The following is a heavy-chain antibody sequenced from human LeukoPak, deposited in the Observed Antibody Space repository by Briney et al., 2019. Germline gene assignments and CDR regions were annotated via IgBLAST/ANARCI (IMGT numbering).Heavy chain of an antibody. CDR3: ARDIDYYGSGTYYRGFDY. Sequence: GGSLRLSCAASGFTFSSYSMNWVRQAPGKGLEWVSSISSSSSYIYYADSVKGRFTISRDNAKNSLYLQMNSLRAEDTAVYYCARDIDYYGSGTYYRGFDYWGQGTLVTVSS. J-gene: IGHJ4*02. CDR1: GFTFSSYS. D-gene: IGHD3-10*01. V-gene: IGHV3-21*01. CDR2: ISSSSSYI.